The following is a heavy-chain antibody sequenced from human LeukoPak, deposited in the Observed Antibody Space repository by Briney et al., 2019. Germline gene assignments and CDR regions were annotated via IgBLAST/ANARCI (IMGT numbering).Heavy chain of an antibody. CDR3: ARGPEAGYSYGEFDY. D-gene: IGHD5-18*01. CDR1: GGSFSGYY. V-gene: IGHV4-34*01. J-gene: IGHJ4*01. Sequence: SVTLSLTCAVYGGSFSGYYWSWIRQPPGKGLEWIGEINYRGSANYNPSLKSRVTISVDTSKNQFSLKLSSVTAADTAVYYCARGPEAGYSYGEFDYWGQEPWSPSPQ. CDR2: INYRGSA.